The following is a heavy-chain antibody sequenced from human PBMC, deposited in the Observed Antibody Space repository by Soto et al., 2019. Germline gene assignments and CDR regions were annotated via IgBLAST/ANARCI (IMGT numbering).Heavy chain of an antibody. Sequence: QVQLVESGGGVVQPGRSLRLSCAASGFNFSSYVMHWVRQAPGKGLEWVAVIWYDGGNKYYADSVKGRFTISRDNSKNTMYMQMNSVSADERAVYYCARDGQWVPGEGLRSAYYCDYWGQGTLVTVSS. CDR2: IWYDGGNK. CDR1: GFNFSSYV. V-gene: IGHV3-33*01. CDR3: ARDGQWVPGEGLRSAYYCDY. J-gene: IGHJ4*02. D-gene: IGHD3-10*01.